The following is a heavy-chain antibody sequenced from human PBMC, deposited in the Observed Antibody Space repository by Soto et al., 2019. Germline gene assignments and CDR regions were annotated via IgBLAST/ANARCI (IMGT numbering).Heavy chain of an antibody. Sequence: TGGSLRLSCAASGFTFSSYGMHWVRQAPGKGLEWVAVIWYDGSNKYYADSVKGRFTISRDNSKNTLYLQMNSLRAEDTAVYYCAREAYYYDSSGYYRLYFDYWGQGTLVTVSS. CDR2: IWYDGSNK. CDR1: GFTFSSYG. CDR3: AREAYYYDSSGYYRLYFDY. D-gene: IGHD3-22*01. J-gene: IGHJ4*02. V-gene: IGHV3-33*01.